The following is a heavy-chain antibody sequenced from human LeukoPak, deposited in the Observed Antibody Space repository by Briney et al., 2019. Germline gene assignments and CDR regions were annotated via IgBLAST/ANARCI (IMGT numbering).Heavy chain of an antibody. Sequence: SETLSLTCAVYGGSFSGYYWSWIRQPPGKGLEWSGEINHSGSTNYNPSLKSRVTISVDTSKNQFSLKLSSVTAADTAVYYCARGPWGAAAGTDYFDYWGQGTLVTVSS. CDR1: GGSFSGYY. CDR2: INHSGST. V-gene: IGHV4-34*01. J-gene: IGHJ4*02. CDR3: ARGPWGAAAGTDYFDY. D-gene: IGHD6-13*01.